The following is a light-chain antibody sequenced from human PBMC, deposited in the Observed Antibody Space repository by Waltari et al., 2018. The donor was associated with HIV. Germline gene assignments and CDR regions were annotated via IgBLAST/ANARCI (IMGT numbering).Light chain of an antibody. J-gene: IGKJ4*01. CDR3: QQRNSWPPTLT. CDR2: EAS. Sequence: EIVVTQSPATLSLSTGERATLSCRASESLSNYLVWYQQKPGQAPRLLIYEASKRATGIPARFSGSQAGTEFTLTISNLEPEDFAVYFCQQRNSWPPTLTFAGGTRVEI. CDR1: ESLSNY. V-gene: IGKV3-11*01.